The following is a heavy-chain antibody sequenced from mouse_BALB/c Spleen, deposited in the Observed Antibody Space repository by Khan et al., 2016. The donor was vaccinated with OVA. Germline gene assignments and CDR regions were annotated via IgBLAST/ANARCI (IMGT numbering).Heavy chain of an antibody. CDR1: GYSITSGYG. V-gene: IGHV3-2*02. J-gene: IGHJ2*01. CDR2: ISYSGST. D-gene: IGHD1-2*01. Sequence: EVQLVESGPGLVKPSQSLSLTCTVTGYSITSGYGWNWIRQFPGNKLEWMGYISYSGSTNYNPPLKSRISIIRDTSKNQFFLQLNSVTTEDTATYYCARTARIKYWGQGTTLTVSS. CDR3: ARTARIKY.